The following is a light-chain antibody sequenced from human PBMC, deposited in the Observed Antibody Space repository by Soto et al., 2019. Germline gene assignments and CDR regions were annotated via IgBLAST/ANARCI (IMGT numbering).Light chain of an antibody. J-gene: IGLJ1*01. CDR2: DVS. V-gene: IGLV2-14*01. Sequence: QSALTQPASVSGSPGQSITMSCTGTNNDVGGYESVSWYQQHAGRAPRLIIYDVSNRPSGVSGRFSGSKFGNTASLTISGRQAEDEADYYCSSYTSSSLYVFGTGTKVTVL. CDR1: NNDVGGYES. CDR3: SSYTSSSLYV.